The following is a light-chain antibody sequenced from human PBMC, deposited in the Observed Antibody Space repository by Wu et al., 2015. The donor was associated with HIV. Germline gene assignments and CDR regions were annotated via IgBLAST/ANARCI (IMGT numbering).Light chain of an antibody. Sequence: RASQSLSQQLSLVPAEAWPRLPRLLIYGASNRATGTPARFSGSESGTEFTLTISSLQSEDFAVYYCHQYDNWPPWTFGQGTKVEIK. CDR1: QSLSQQ. J-gene: IGKJ1*01. CDR2: GAS. CDR3: HQYDNWPPWT. V-gene: IGKV3-15*01.